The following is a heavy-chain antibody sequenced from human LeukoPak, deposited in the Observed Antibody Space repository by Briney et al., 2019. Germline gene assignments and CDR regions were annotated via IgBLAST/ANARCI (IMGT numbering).Heavy chain of an antibody. CDR3: ARSPFEWFGESSWYFDY. CDR2: IYYSGST. J-gene: IGHJ4*02. D-gene: IGHD3-10*01. CDR1: GASISSYY. V-gene: IGHV4-59*01. Sequence: PSETLSLTCTVSGASISSYYWSWIRQPPGKGLEWIGYIYYSGSTNYNPSLKSRVTISVDTSKNQFSLKLSSVTAADTAVYYCARSPFEWFGESSWYFDYWGQGTLVTVSS.